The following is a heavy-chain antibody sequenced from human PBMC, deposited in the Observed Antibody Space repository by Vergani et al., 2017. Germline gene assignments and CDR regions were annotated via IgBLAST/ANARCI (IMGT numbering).Heavy chain of an antibody. D-gene: IGHD6-13*01. CDR3: ATLPLQTQQQVTS. CDR1: GFTLSDHV. Sequence: EVQLVESGGGLVQPGGSLRLSCAASGFTLSDHVMDWVRQGPGKGLEWVVRSRNKARSYTTEYSASVKGRFTISRDDSRNSLYLQMNSLKTEDTAVYCGATLPLQTQQQVTSWCQGALVTVSS. J-gene: IGHJ5*02. V-gene: IGHV3-72*01. CDR2: SRNKARSYTT.